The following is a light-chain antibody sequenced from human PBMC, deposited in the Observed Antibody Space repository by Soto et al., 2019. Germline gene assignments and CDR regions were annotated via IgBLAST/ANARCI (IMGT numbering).Light chain of an antibody. V-gene: IGKV1-5*03. CDR1: QSVNRW. CDR2: KAS. Sequence: DIQMTQSPSTLSASVGDRVTISCRASQSVNRWVAWYQQKPGRAPKVLIHKASSLESGVPSRFSGSGSATEFNLTISSLQPDDFATYYCQHYDNSPWTFGQGTKVEIK. J-gene: IGKJ1*01. CDR3: QHYDNSPWT.